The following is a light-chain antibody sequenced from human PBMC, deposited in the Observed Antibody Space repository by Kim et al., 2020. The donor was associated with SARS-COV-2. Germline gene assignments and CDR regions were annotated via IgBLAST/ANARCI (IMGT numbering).Light chain of an antibody. Sequence: SPRERAPLSCRASQSVSSSRLAWYQQKPGQAPRLLIYDASSRATGITDRFSGSGSGTDFNLTISRLEPEDFAVYYCQQYGASSLTFGGGTKVDIK. V-gene: IGKV3-20*01. CDR3: QQYGASSLT. CDR1: QSVSSSR. J-gene: IGKJ4*01. CDR2: DAS.